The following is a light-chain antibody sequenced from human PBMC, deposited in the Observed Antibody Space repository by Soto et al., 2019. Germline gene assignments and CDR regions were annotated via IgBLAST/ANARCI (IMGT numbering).Light chain of an antibody. CDR3: QQYDNRPYT. V-gene: IGKV1-33*01. CDR1: QAISNY. CDR2: DAS. Sequence: DIQMTQSPSSLSASVGDRVTITCQASQAISNYLNWYQQKPGKAPKLLIYDASNLETGVPSRFSGSGSGTDFTFTISSLQPEDIATYYCQQYDNRPYTFGQGTKLEIK. J-gene: IGKJ2*01.